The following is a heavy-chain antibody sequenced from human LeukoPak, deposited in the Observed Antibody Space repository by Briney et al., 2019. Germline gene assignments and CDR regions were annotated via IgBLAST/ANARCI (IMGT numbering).Heavy chain of an antibody. Sequence: SVPVSCKACGGTFSSYAMSWVRQAPAQGLEWMGGIIPIFGTANYAQKFQGRVTITTDESTSTAYMELSSLRSEDTAVYYCARSFGSSGYYYVNWFDPWGQGTLVTVSS. CDR2: IIPIFGTA. CDR1: GGTFSSYA. J-gene: IGHJ5*02. D-gene: IGHD3-22*01. V-gene: IGHV1-69*05. CDR3: ARSFGSSGYYYVNWFDP.